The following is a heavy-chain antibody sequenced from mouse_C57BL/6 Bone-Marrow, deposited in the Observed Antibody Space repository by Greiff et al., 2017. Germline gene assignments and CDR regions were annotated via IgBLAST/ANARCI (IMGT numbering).Heavy chain of an antibody. CDR1: GYTFTSYW. V-gene: IGHV1-5*01. CDR2: LYPGNSDT. CDR3: TVIYDYYEMDY. J-gene: IGHJ4*01. D-gene: IGHD1-1*01. Sequence: VQLQQSGTVLARPGASVKMSCKTSGYTFTSYWMHWVKQRPGQGLEWVGALYPGNSDTSYNQKIKGKAKLTAVTSASTAYMDLSSLTNEDSAVYYCTVIYDYYEMDYWSQGNSVTVSS.